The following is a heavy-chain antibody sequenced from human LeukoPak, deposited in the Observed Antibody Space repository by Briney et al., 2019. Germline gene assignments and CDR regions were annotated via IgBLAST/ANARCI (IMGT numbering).Heavy chain of an antibody. D-gene: IGHD3-22*01. V-gene: IGHV3-74*01. CDR2: INSDGSRA. CDR1: GFTFSNYW. J-gene: IGHJ4*02. CDR3: ARGYYYDSSFTDY. Sequence: GGSLRLSCAASGFTFSNYWMHWVRQAPGKGLVWVSRINSDGSRASYADSVKGRFTISRDNAKNTLYLQMNSLRAEDTAVYYCARGYYYDSSFTDYWGQGTLVTVS.